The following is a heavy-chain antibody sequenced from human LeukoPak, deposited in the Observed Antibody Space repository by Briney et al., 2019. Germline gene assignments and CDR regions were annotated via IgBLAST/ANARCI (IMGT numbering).Heavy chain of an antibody. CDR3: AKSGGYGLIAY. V-gene: IGHV4-59*08. J-gene: IGHJ4*02. CDR2: IYYSGST. Sequence: SETLSLTCTVSGGSISCYYWSWIRQPPGKGLEWIGYIYYSGSTNYNPSLKSRVTISVDTSKNQFSLRLNSVTAADTAMYYCAKSGGYGLIAYWGQGTRVTVSS. CDR1: GGSISCYY. D-gene: IGHD1-26*01.